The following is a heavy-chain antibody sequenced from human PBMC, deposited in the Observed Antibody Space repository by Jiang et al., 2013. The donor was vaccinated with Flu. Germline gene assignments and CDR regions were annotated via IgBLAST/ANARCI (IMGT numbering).Heavy chain of an antibody. CDR1: GFTFNYA. Sequence: SCVGSGFTFNYAMNRVRQAPGKGLEWVSAISGSGGSTYYADSVKGRFTISRDNSKNTLYLQMNSLRAEDTAVYYCAKSPFWIQLGAYYFDYWGQGTLVTVSS. J-gene: IGHJ4*02. V-gene: IGHV3-23*01. D-gene: IGHD5-18*01. CDR3: AKSPFWIQLGAYYFDY. CDR2: ISGSGGST.